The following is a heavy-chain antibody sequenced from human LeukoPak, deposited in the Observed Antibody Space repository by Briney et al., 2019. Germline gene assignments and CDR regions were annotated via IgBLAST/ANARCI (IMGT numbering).Heavy chain of an antibody. V-gene: IGHV3-21*01. CDR3: ARNGIVGAGYYFDY. D-gene: IGHD1-26*01. CDR1: GFTFSSRDW. Sequence: PGGSLRLSCVASGFTFSSRDWMTWVRQAPGKGLEWVSSISSSSSYIYYADSVKGRFSISRDNAKKSLYLQMNILRAEDTAVYYCARNGIVGAGYYFDYWGQGTLVTVSS. J-gene: IGHJ4*02. CDR2: ISSSSSYI.